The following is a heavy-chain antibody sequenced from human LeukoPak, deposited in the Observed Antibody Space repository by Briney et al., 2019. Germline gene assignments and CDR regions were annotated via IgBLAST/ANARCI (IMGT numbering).Heavy chain of an antibody. CDR1: GYTFTNHA. Sequence: ASLKVSCTASGYTFTNHAIHWVRQAPGQRLEWMGWINAGNGYTEYPQTFRDRVTITRETSANTVYMELSSLRSEDTAVYFCARAECASCYLVDFWGQGTLITVSS. CDR3: ARAECASCYLVDF. D-gene: IGHD2-2*01. J-gene: IGHJ4*02. CDR2: INAGNGYT. V-gene: IGHV1-3*01.